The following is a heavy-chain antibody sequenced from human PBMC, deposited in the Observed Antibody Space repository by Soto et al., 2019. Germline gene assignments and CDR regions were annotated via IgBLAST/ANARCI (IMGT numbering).Heavy chain of an antibody. CDR3: AKDGSSSWYYFDY. Sequence: ALRLSCAASGFTFSSYGMHWVRQAPGKGLEWVAVISYDGSNKYYADSVKGRFTISRDNSKNTLYLQMNSLRAEDTAVYYCAKDGSSSWYYFDYWGQGTLVTVSS. CDR1: GFTFSSYG. CDR2: ISYDGSNK. V-gene: IGHV3-30*18. D-gene: IGHD6-13*01. J-gene: IGHJ4*02.